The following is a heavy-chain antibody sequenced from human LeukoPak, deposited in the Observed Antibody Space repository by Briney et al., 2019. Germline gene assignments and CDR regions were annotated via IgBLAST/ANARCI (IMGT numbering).Heavy chain of an antibody. CDR3: AREYSSSSWFNYYYGMDV. CDR1: GFTFSSYA. D-gene: IGHD6-6*01. CDR2: IWYDGSNK. J-gene: IGHJ6*02. V-gene: IGHV3-33*08. Sequence: HPGGSLRLSCAASGFTFSSYAMSWVRQAPGKGLEWVAVIWYDGSNKYYADSVKGRFTISRDNSKNTLYLQMNSLRAEDTAVYYCAREYSSSSWFNYYYGMDVWGQGTTVTVSS.